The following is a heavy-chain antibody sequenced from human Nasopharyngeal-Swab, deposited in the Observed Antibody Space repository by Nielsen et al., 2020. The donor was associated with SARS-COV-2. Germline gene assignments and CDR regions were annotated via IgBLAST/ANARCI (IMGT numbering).Heavy chain of an antibody. D-gene: IGHD3-3*01. CDR3: ARDQGYYDFWSGYPGGMDV. CDR2: IYSGGST. Sequence: VRQAPGKGLEWVSVIYSGGSTYCADSVKGRFTISRDNSKNTLYLQMNSLRAEDTAVYYCARDQGYYDFWSGYPGGMDVWGQGTTVTVSS. V-gene: IGHV3-53*01. J-gene: IGHJ6*02.